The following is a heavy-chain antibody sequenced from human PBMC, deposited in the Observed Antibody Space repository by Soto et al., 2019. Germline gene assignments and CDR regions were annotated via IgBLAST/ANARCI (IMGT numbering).Heavy chain of an antibody. V-gene: IGHV4-34*01. CDR2: INHSGST. D-gene: IGHD3-3*01. J-gene: IGHJ6*04. CDR1: GGSFSDYY. CDR3: ARARKGSGSDYYYHYGMDV. Sequence: SETLSLTCSVYGGSFSDYYWSWIRQPPGKGLEWIGEINHSGSTNYNPSLKSRVTISVHTSKNQFSLKLSSVTAADTAVYYCARARKGSGSDYYYHYGMDVWGKGTTVTGSS.